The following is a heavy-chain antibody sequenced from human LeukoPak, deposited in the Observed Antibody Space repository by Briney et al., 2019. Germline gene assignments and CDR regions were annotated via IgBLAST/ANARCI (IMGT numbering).Heavy chain of an antibody. D-gene: IGHD2-2*01. CDR1: GFTFSTYI. J-gene: IGHJ5*02. CDR2: ISGGSGHI. Sequence: PGGSLRLSCAASGFTFSTYIMNWVRQAPGKGLEWVSSISGGSGHIYYADSVRGRSTISRDNAKNSLYLQMNSLRAEDTAVYYCAKDGRTAFDPWGQGTLVTVSS. V-gene: IGHV3-21*04. CDR3: AKDGRTAFDP.